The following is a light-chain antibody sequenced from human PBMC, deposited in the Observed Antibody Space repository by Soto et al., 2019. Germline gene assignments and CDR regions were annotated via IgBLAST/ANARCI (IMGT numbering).Light chain of an antibody. V-gene: IGKV3-20*01. CDR3: QQYGSPPLT. CDR2: GAS. CDR1: QSVGSN. J-gene: IGKJ5*01. Sequence: ERVMTQSPATLSVSPGERATLSCRASQSVGSNLAWYQQKPGQAPRLLIYGASSRATGIPDRFSGSGSGTDFTLTIRRREPEDFAVYYCQQYGSPPLTFGQGTRLEIK.